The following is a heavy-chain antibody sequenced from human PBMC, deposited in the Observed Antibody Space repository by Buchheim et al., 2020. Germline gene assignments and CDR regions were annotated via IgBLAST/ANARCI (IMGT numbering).Heavy chain of an antibody. CDR1: GGSISSSNW. Sequence: QVQLQESGPGLVKPSGTLSLTCAVSGGSISSSNWWSWVRQPPGKGLEWIGEIYHSGSTNYNLSLKSRVTIAVDKSKNQVSPKLSSVTAADTAVYYCASYSHVPYYYDSSGYLFDYWGQGTL. J-gene: IGHJ4*02. CDR3: ASYSHVPYYYDSSGYLFDY. CDR2: IYHSGST. V-gene: IGHV4-4*02. D-gene: IGHD3-22*01.